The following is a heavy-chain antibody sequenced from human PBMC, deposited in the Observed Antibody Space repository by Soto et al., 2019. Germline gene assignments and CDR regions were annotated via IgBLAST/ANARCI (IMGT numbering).Heavy chain of an antibody. D-gene: IGHD2-15*01. CDR2: IIPIFGTA. J-gene: IGHJ6*02. CDR1: GGTFSSSS. V-gene: IGHV1-69*13. CDR3: ARDLGLGYCSGGSCHLGPNYYYYYGMDV. Sequence: GASVKVSCKASGGTFSSSSISWVRQAPGQGLEWMGGIIPIFGTANYAQKFQGRVTITADESTSTAYMELSSLRSEDTAVYYCARDLGLGYCSGGSCHLGPNYYYYYGMDVWGQGTTVTVPS.